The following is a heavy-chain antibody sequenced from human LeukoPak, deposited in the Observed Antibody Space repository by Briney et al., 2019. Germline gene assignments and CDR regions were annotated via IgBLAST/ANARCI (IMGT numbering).Heavy chain of an antibody. CDR1: GYTFTSYG. Sequence: ASVKVSCKASGYTFTSYGISWVRQAPGQGLEWMGWISAYNGNTNYAQKLQGRVTMTTDTSTSTAYMELRSLRSDDTAVYYCARGALVRYFDWLLLDAFDIWGQGTMVTVSS. CDR3: ARGALVRYFDWLLLDAFDI. J-gene: IGHJ3*02. CDR2: ISAYNGNT. V-gene: IGHV1-18*01. D-gene: IGHD3-9*01.